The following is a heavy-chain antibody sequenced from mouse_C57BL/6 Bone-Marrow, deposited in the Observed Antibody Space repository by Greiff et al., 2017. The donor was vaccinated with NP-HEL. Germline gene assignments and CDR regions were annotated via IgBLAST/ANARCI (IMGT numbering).Heavy chain of an antibody. CDR2: INPGSGGT. V-gene: IGHV1-54*01. D-gene: IGHD1-1*01. CDR3: ARPGYGSSYEPMDY. J-gene: IGHJ4*01. CDR1: GYAFTNYL. Sequence: VQLQQSGAELVRPGTSVKVSCKASGYAFTNYLIEWVKQRPGQGLEWIGVINPGSGGTNYNEKFKGKATLTADKSSSTAYMQLSSLTSEDSAVYFCARPGYGSSYEPMDYWGQGTSVTVSS.